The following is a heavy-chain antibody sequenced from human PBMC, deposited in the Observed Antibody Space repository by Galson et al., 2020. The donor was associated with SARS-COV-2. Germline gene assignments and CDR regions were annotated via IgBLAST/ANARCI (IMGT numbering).Heavy chain of an antibody. CDR2: INGDGSST. J-gene: IGHJ4*02. CDR3: ARVGTRSGWKYYFDY. D-gene: IGHD6-19*01. V-gene: IGHV3-74*01. CDR1: GFTFSSCW. Sequence: GESLKISCAASGFTFSSCWMHWVRQAPGKGLVWVSRINGDGSSTSYADSVKGRFTISRDNAKNTLYLQMNSLRAEDTAVYYCARVGTRSGWKYYFDYWGQGTLVTVSS.